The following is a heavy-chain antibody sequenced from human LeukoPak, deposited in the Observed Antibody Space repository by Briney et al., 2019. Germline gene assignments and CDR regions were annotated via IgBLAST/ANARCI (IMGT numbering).Heavy chain of an antibody. D-gene: IGHD3-3*01. J-gene: IGHJ4*02. CDR2: INHSGST. CDR1: GGSFSGYY. V-gene: IGHV4-34*01. Sequence: PSETLCLTCAVYGGSFSGYYWSWIRQPPGKGLEWIGEINHSGSTNYNPSLKGRVTISVDTSKNQFSLKLSSVTAADTAVYYCARRRYYDFWSGYSPRSYYFDYWGQGTLVTVSS. CDR3: ARRRYYDFWSGYSPRSYYFDY.